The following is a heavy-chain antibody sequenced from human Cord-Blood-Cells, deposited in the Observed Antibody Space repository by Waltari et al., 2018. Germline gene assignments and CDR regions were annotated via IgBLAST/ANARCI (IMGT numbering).Heavy chain of an antibody. Sequence: QVQLQQWGAGLLKPSETLSLTCAVYGGSFSGYYWSWIRQPPGKGLEWIGEINHSGSTNYNPSLKSRVTISVDTSKNQFSLKLSSGTAADTAVYYCAGGVVVAATPIRWFDPWGQGTLVTVSS. D-gene: IGHD2-15*01. CDR3: AGGVVVAATPIRWFDP. CDR1: GGSFSGYY. V-gene: IGHV4-34*01. J-gene: IGHJ5*02. CDR2: INHSGST.